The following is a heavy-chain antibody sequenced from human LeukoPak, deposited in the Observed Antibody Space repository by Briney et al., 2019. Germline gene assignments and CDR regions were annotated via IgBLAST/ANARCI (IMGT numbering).Heavy chain of an antibody. D-gene: IGHD6-13*01. J-gene: IGHJ4*02. CDR2: ISAYNGNT. Sequence: GASVKVSCKASGYTFTSYGISWVRQAPGQGREWMGGISAYNGNTNYAQKLQGRVTMTTDTSTSTAYMELRSLRSDDTAVYYGPREVEYSSSWYNYINCWGEGTLVTVSS. CDR1: GYTFTSYG. CDR3: PREVEYSSSWYNYINC. V-gene: IGHV1-18*01.